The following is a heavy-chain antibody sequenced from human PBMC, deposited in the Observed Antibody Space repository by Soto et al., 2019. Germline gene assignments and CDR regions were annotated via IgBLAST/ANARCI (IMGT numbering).Heavy chain of an antibody. J-gene: IGHJ4*02. CDR1: GFSLSPHW. CDR2: LSSDGFGA. CDR3: ARDLGGPDY. V-gene: IGHV3-74*03. Sequence: VGSLRLSCAASGFSLSPHWMHWVRQVPGRGLEWVARLSSDGFGAAYADSVKGRFFISRDIARNTLSLQMNSLRADDTAVYYCARDLGGPDYWGRGTSVTVSS. D-gene: IGHD3-16*01.